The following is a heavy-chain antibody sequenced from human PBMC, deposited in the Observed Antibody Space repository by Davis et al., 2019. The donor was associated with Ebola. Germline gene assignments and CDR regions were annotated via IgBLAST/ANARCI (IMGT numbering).Heavy chain of an antibody. D-gene: IGHD2-2*01. CDR1: GFTFSDYY. V-gene: IGHV3-33*08. CDR2: IWYDGSNK. J-gene: IGHJ6*02. Sequence: GGSLRLSCAASGFTFSDYYMSWIRQAPGKGLEWVAVIWYDGSNKYYADSVKGRFTISRDNSKNTLYLQMNSLRAEDTAVYYCARGYQLLPYGMDVWGQGTTVTVSS. CDR3: ARGYQLLPYGMDV.